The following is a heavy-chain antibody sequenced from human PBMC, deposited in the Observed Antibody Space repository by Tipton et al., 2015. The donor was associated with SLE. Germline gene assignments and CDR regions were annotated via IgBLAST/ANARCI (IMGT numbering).Heavy chain of an antibody. J-gene: IGHJ4*02. CDR3: ARDEYRYDTTGYHLLGHFDF. CDR2: IYYTGSA. CDR1: GDSISSYY. D-gene: IGHD3-22*01. V-gene: IGHV4-59*12. Sequence: TLSLTCTVSGDSISSYYWSWIRQPPGKGLEWVAYIYYTGSANYNPSLKSRLTISLDKSKNQFSLRLSSVTAADTAVYYCARDEYRYDTTGYHLLGHFDFWGQGTLVTVSS.